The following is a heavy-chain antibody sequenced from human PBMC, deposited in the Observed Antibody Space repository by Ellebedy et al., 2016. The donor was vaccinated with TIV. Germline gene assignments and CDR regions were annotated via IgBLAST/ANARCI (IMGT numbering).Heavy chain of an antibody. D-gene: IGHD5-24*01. CDR2: IIAIFGTT. J-gene: IGHJ4*02. CDR1: AGIFRSNA. V-gene: IGHV1-69*13. Sequence: ASVQVSCXASAGIFRSNAMSWVRQAPGQGLEWMGGIIAIFGTTNYAQKFQGRVTITADESTSTVYMELSSLRSEDTAVYYCARGRGYNLESNFDYWGQGTVVIVSS. CDR3: ARGRGYNLESNFDY.